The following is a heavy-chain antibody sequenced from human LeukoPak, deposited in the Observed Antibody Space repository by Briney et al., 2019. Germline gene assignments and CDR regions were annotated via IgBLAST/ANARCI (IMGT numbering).Heavy chain of an antibody. CDR1: GYTFTDYY. D-gene: IGHD3-10*01. CDR2: IYPDSGGT. V-gene: IGHV1-2*02. Sequence: ASLKVSCKASGYTFTDYYMHWVRQAPGHGLEWMGWIYPDSGGTNYAQKFQGRVTMTRDMSISTAYMGLSRLTSDDTAVYYCARGRSDYYLDSWGQGTLVTVSS. J-gene: IGHJ4*02. CDR3: ARGRSDYYLDS.